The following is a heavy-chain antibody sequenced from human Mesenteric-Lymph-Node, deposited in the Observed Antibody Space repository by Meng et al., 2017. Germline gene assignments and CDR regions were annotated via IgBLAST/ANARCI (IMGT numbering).Heavy chain of an antibody. CDR3: ARDRKHYGERGWFDP. D-gene: IGHD4-17*01. V-gene: IGHV4-30-4*01. CDR2: ISYSGST. CDR1: GGSISSGDYY. J-gene: IGHJ5*02. Sequence: VQLQESGPGLVKPSQTLSLTCTVSGGSISSGDYYWSWIRQPPGKGLEWIGYISYSGSTYYNPSLKSRVTISIDRSKNQFSLKLSSVTAADTAVYYCARDRKHYGERGWFDPWGQGTLVTVSS.